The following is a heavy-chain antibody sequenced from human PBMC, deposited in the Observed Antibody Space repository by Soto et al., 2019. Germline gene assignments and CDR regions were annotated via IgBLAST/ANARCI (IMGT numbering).Heavy chain of an antibody. CDR3: ARDLALNGLDY. V-gene: IGHV3-33*01. CDR2: MWHDGTGE. J-gene: IGHJ4*02. Sequence: QVQLVESGGGVVQPGTSLRLSCAASGFTVSTHGMHWVRQAPGKGLEWVALMWHDGTGENYVDSVKGRFTISRDTSKNTVYLQMNSLRAEDTAVYYCARDLALNGLDYRGQGTLVTVSP. CDR1: GFTVSTHG. D-gene: IGHD3-3*02.